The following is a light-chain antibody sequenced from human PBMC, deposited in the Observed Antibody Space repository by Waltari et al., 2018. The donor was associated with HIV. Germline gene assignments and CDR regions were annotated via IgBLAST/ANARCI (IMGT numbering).Light chain of an antibody. V-gene: IGLV1-44*01. CDR1: SSNIGSNT. CDR3: AAWDDSLNGPV. J-gene: IGLJ3*02. CDR2: SNN. Sequence: QSVLTQPPSASGTPGQRVTIPRSGSSSNIGSNTVHWYQQLPGTAPKLLIYSNNQRPSGVPDRFSGSKSGTSASLAISGLQSEDEADYYCAAWDDSLNGPVFGGGTKLTVL.